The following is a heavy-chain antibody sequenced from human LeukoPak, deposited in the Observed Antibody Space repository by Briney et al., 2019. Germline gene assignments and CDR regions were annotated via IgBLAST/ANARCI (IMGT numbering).Heavy chain of an antibody. D-gene: IGHD5-24*01. J-gene: IGHJ6*03. V-gene: IGHV3-30*02. CDR1: GFTFSSYGNYG. CDR3: AKDPRSQLWYRRDFNHFYMDV. Sequence: GGSLRLSCAASGFTFSSYGNYGMHWVRQAPGKGLAWVAFVRYDGGNKYYRDSVQGRFTISRDNYKNTLYLQMNSLTLEDTAVYYCAKDPRSQLWYRRDFNHFYMDVWGKGTTVIVSS. CDR2: VRYDGGNK.